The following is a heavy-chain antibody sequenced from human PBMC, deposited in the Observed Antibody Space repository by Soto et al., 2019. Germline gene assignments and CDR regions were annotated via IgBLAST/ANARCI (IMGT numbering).Heavy chain of an antibody. CDR1: GGSISTGGYY. Sequence: QVQLQESGPGLVKPSQTLSLTCTVSGGSISTGGYYWTWIRQHPGKGLEWIGYIYYSGSTYYNPSLKSRVTISVDKSKNQFSLKMSSVMAADTTVYYGAIGLSGSLFDNWGQGTLVTVSS. D-gene: IGHD3-10*01. CDR2: IYYSGST. J-gene: IGHJ4*02. CDR3: AIGLSGSLFDN. V-gene: IGHV4-31*03.